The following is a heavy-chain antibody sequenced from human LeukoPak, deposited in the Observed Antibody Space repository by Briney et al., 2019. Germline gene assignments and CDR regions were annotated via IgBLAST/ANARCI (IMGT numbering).Heavy chain of an antibody. CDR1: GGSISSGDYY. V-gene: IGHV4-39*01. D-gene: IGHD2-15*01. CDR2: IYYSGST. CDR3: ASLYCSGGSCYVNY. Sequence: SETLSLTYTVSGGSISSGDYYWSWIRQPPGKGLEWIGSIYYSGSTYYNPSLKSRVTISVDTSKNQFSLKLSSVTAADTAVYYCASLYCSGGSCYVNYWGQGTLVTVSS. J-gene: IGHJ4*02.